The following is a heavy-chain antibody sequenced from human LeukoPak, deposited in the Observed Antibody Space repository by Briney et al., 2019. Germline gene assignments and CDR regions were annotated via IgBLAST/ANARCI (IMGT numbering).Heavy chain of an antibody. V-gene: IGHV3-7*01. Sequence: GGSLRLSCAASGFTFSSYWMSWVRQAPGKGLEWVANIKKDGSEKKYVDSVKGRFTISRDNAENSLYLQMNSLRAEDTAVYYCARGASGSYSSYYYYYMDVWGKGTTVTVSS. D-gene: IGHD1-26*01. J-gene: IGHJ6*03. CDR2: IKKDGSEK. CDR1: GFTFSSYW. CDR3: ARGASGSYSSYYYYYMDV.